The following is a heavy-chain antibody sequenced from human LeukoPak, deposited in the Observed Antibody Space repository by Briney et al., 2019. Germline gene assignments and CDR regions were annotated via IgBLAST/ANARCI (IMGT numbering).Heavy chain of an antibody. CDR1: GYTFTGYY. CDR2: INPNSGGT. J-gene: IGHJ5*02. V-gene: IGHV1-2*06. D-gene: IGHD2-2*01. Sequence: ASVEVSCKASGYTFTGYYMHWVRQAPGQGLEWMGRINPNSGGTNYAQKFQGRVTMTRDTSISTAYMELSRLRSDDTAVYYCARDDCSSTSCSDRFDPWGQGTLVTVSS. CDR3: ARDDCSSTSCSDRFDP.